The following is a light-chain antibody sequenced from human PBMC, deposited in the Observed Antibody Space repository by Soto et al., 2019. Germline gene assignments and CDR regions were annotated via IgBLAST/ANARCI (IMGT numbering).Light chain of an antibody. CDR1: QSISSN. Sequence: EIVITQSPATLSVSPGERATLSCRASQSISSNLAWYQQKPGQAPRLLIYGASTRATDVPPRFSGSGSGTDFTLTISSLQSEDFAVYYCQQYNNWPRALTFGGGTKVDIK. V-gene: IGKV3-15*01. CDR2: GAS. J-gene: IGKJ4*01. CDR3: QQYNNWPRALT.